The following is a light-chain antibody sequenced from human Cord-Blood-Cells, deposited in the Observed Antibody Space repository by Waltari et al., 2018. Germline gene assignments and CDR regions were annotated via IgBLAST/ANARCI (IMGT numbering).Light chain of an antibody. CDR1: ALPKQY. CDR3: QSADSSGTYQV. J-gene: IGLJ2*01. V-gene: IGLV3-25*03. CDR2: KDS. Sequence: SYELTQPPSASVSPGQTARITGAGDALPKQYAYWYQQKPGHAPVLVIYKDSERPSGLPERFSGSSSGTTVTLTISGVQAEDEADYYCQSADSSGTYQVFGGGTKLTVL.